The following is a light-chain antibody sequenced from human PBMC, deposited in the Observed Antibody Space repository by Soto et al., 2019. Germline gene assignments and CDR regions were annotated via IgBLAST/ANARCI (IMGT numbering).Light chain of an antibody. Sequence: QSVLTQPPSVSAAPGQKVTISCSGSSSNIGSNYVSWYQHLPGTAPKLLVFDDNKRPSRIPDRFAASKSGTSATLGIAGLQTGDEADYYCATWDNMLSAVLFGGGTKVT. V-gene: IGLV1-51*01. J-gene: IGLJ2*01. CDR3: ATWDNMLSAVL. CDR1: SSNIGSNY. CDR2: DDN.